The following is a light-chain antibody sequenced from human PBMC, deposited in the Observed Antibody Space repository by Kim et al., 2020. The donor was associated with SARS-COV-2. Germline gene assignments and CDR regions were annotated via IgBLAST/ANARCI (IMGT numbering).Light chain of an antibody. V-gene: IGLV3-19*01. Sequence: SSELTQDPAVSVALGQTVRITCQGDSLRSYYATWYQQKPGQAPIVVIYGKNNRPSGIPDRFSGSSSGDTASLTITGTQAGDEADYYCNSRGSNDNVLFGGGTHLIV. J-gene: IGLJ2*01. CDR2: GKN. CDR1: SLRSYY. CDR3: NSRGSNDNVL.